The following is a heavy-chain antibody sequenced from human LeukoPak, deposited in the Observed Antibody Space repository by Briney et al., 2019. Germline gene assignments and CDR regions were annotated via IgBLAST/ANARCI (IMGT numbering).Heavy chain of an antibody. V-gene: IGHV4-38-2*02. CDR3: ASHYCSGGSCYSGDDAFDI. J-gene: IGHJ3*02. Sequence: SETLSLTCTVSGYSISSGYYWGWIRQPPGKGLEWIGSIYHSGSTYYNPSLKSRVTISVDTSKNQFSLKLSSVTAADTAVYYCASHYCSGGSCYSGDDAFDIWGQGTMVTVSS. D-gene: IGHD2-15*01. CDR2: IYHSGST. CDR1: GYSISSGYY.